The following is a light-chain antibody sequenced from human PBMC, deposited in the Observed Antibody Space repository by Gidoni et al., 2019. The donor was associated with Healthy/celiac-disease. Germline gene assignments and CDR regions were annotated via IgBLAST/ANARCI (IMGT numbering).Light chain of an antibody. V-gene: IGLV1-44*01. CDR2: SNN. Sequence: QSVLTQPPSASGTPEQRVTISCSGSSSNIGSNTVNWYQQLPGTAPKLLIYSNNQRPSGVPSRFSGSKSGTSASLAISGLQSEDEADYYCAAWDDSLNGHYVFGTGTKVTVL. CDR3: AAWDDSLNGHYV. J-gene: IGLJ1*01. CDR1: SSNIGSNT.